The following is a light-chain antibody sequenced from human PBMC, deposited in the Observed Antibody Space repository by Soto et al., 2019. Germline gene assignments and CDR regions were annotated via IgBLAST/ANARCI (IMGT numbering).Light chain of an antibody. CDR3: SSYTSSSTL. CDR2: EVS. Sequence: QSALTQPASLSGFPGQAITISCTGSSSDVGGYNYVSWYQQHPGRAPKLLIYEVSHRPSGVSNRFSGSRSGNTASLTISGLQAEDEADYYCSSYTSSSTLFGGGTKLTVL. J-gene: IGLJ2*01. CDR1: SSDVGGYNY. V-gene: IGLV2-14*01.